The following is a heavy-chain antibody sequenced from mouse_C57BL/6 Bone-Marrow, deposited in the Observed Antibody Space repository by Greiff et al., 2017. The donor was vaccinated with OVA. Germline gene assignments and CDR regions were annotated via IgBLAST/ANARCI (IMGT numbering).Heavy chain of an antibody. CDR1: GYTFTTYP. Sequence: VQLQQSGAELVKPGASVKMSCKASGYTFTTYPIEWMKQNHGKSLEWIGNFHPYNDDTKYNEQFKGKATLTVEKSSSTVYLELSRLTSDDSAVYYCARGGYGNYPYWYFDVWGTGTTVTVSS. CDR3: ARGGYGNYPYWYFDV. CDR2: FHPYNDDT. D-gene: IGHD2-10*02. V-gene: IGHV1-47*01. J-gene: IGHJ1*03.